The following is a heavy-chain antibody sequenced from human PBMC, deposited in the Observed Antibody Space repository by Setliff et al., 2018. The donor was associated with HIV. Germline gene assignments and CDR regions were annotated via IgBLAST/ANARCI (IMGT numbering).Heavy chain of an antibody. CDR1: GGSISSSSYY. V-gene: IGHV4-61*05. CDR2: IYANGST. Sequence: SETLSLTCTVSGGSISSSSYYWGWIRQPPGKGLEWIGHIYANGSTNYNPSLKSRVTISVDTSKNQLSLKLSSVTAADTAVSYCARGRKGLDFDYWGQGALVTVSS. J-gene: IGHJ4*02. D-gene: IGHD1-26*01. CDR3: ARGRKGLDFDY.